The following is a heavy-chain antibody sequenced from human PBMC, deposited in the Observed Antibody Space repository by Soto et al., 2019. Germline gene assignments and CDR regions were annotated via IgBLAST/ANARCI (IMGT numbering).Heavy chain of an antibody. Sequence: EVQLLESGGGLLQPGGSLRLSCAASGFTFTNYAMNWVRQAPGKGLEWVSTIHSSHGNTYYSDSVKGRFTISRHNSKSTLYLQMDSLRAEDSAVYYCAKGGVYCTTSRCARGRFDSWGQGTLVTVSS. V-gene: IGHV3-23*05. CDR3: AKGGVYCTTSRCARGRFDS. D-gene: IGHD2-8*01. CDR1: GFTFTNYA. CDR2: IHSSHGNT. J-gene: IGHJ4*02.